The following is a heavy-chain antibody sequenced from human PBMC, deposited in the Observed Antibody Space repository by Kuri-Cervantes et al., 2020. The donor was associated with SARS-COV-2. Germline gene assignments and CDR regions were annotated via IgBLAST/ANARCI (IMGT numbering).Heavy chain of an antibody. J-gene: IGHJ4*02. CDR2: IRYDGSNK. D-gene: IGHD3-3*01. V-gene: IGHV3-30*02. CDR3: AKDFWSGYYYFDY. Sequence: LSLTCAASGFTFSSYGMHWVRQAPGKGLEWVALIRYDGSNKYYADSVKGRFTISRDNSKNTLYLQMNSLRAEDTAVYYCAKDFWSGYYYFDYWGQGTLVTVSS. CDR1: GFTFSSYG.